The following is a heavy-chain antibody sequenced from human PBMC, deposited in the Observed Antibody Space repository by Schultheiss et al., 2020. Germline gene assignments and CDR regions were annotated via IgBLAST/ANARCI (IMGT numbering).Heavy chain of an antibody. V-gene: IGHV3-48*03. CDR3: ARASSGFDY. J-gene: IGHJ4*02. D-gene: IGHD6-25*01. Sequence: GGSLRLSCAASGFTFSNYEMIWVRQAPGKGLEWVSYISSSGRTIYYADSVKGRFTISRDNAKNSLYLQMNSLRADDTAVYYCARASSGFDYWGQGTLVTVSS. CDR1: GFTFSNYE. CDR2: ISSSGRTI.